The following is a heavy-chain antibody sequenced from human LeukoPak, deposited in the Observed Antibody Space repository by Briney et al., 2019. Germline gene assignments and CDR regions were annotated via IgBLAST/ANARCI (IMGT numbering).Heavy chain of an antibody. V-gene: IGHV1-2*02. CDR2: INPNSGGT. CDR1: GYTFTGYY. D-gene: IGHD1-1*01. J-gene: IGHJ5*02. CDR3: ARDAGTTGLDP. Sequence: ASVKLSCKASGYTFTGYYMLWVRQAPGQGLEWMGWINPNSGGTNYAQKFQGRVTMTRDTSISTAYMELSRLRSDDTAVYYCARDAGTTGLDPWGLGTLDTVSS.